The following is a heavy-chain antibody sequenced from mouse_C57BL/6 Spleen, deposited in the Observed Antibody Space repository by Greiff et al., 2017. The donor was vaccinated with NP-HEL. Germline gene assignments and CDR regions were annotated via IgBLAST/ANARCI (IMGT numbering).Heavy chain of an antibody. V-gene: IGHV5-16*01. CDR1: GFTFSDYY. D-gene: IGHD1-1*01. J-gene: IGHJ2*01. CDR2: INYDGSST. CDR3: ARDPSPGSSYGGYFDY. Sequence: DVMLVESEGGLVQPGSSMKLSCTASGFTFSDYYMAWVRQVPEKGLEWVANINYDGSSTYYLDSLKSRFIISRDNAKNILYLQMSSLKSEDTATYYCARDPSPGSSYGGYFDYWGQGTTLTVSS.